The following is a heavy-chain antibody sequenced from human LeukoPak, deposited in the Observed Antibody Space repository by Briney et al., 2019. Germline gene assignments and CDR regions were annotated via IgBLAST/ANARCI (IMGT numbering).Heavy chain of an antibody. V-gene: IGHV1-69*04. D-gene: IGHD5-24*01. Sequence: SVKVSCKASGGTFSSYAISWVRQAPGQGLEWMGRIIPILGIANYAQKFQGRVTITADKSTSTAYMQLSSLRSEDTAVYYCARDLPSEEMATKPSDYWGRGTLVTVSS. J-gene: IGHJ4*02. CDR1: GGTFSSYA. CDR3: ARDLPSEEMATKPSDY. CDR2: IIPILGIA.